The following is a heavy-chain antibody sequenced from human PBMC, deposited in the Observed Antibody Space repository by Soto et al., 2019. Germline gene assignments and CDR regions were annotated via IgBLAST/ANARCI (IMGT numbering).Heavy chain of an antibody. D-gene: IGHD3-22*01. CDR1: GGSISSGGYS. V-gene: IGHV4-30-2*01. CDR3: ATGARGVDYYCSGYSISYYFDY. CDR2: IYQSGST. J-gene: IGHJ4*02. Sequence: QLQLQESGSGLVKPSQTLSLTCAVSGGSISSGGYSWSWIRQPPGKGLEWIVYIYQSGSTYYNPTHKSGVTISVDSSKNQFSLKLGSVTAACTAVYYCATGARGVDYYCSGYSISYYFDYWGQGTLVTVSS.